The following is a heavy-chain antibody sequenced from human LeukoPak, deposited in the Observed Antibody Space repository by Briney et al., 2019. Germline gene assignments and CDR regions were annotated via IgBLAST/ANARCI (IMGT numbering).Heavy chain of an antibody. J-gene: IGHJ6*02. CDR2: INHNGNVN. CDR3: ARGGGLDV. V-gene: IGHV3-7*03. Sequence: GGSLRLSCAASGFTFSSYWMNWARQAPGKGLEWVASINHNGNVNYYVDSVKGRFTISRDNAKNSLYLQMSNLRAEDTAVYFCARGGGLDVWGLGATVTVSS. D-gene: IGHD3-16*01. CDR1: GFTFSSYW.